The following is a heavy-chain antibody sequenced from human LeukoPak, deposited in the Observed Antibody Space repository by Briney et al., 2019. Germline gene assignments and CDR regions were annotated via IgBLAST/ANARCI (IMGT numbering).Heavy chain of an antibody. Sequence: PSETLSLTCTVSGGPISSGDYYWGWIRQPPGKGQEWIGSIYYSGSTYYNPSLTSRVTISVDTSKNQFSLKLSSVTAADTAVYYCATLYGYSFAVSRKYFDYWGQGTLVTVPS. CDR1: GGPISSGDYY. CDR2: IYYSGST. CDR3: ATLYGYSFAVSRKYFDY. D-gene: IGHD5-24*01. V-gene: IGHV4-39*01. J-gene: IGHJ4*02.